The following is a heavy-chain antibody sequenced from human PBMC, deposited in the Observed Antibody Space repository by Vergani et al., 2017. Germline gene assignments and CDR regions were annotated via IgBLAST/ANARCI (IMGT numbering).Heavy chain of an antibody. J-gene: IGHJ4*02. CDR2: ISWNSGST. V-gene: IGHV3-9*01. D-gene: IGHD6-19*01. Sequence: VQLVESGGGLVKPGGSLRLSCAASGFTFDDYAMHWVRQAPGKGLEWVSGISWNSGSTGYADSVKGRFTISRDNAKNSLYLQMNSLRAEDTALYYCAKDGESSGWYPVYYFDYWGQGTLVTVSS. CDR3: AKDGESSGWYPVYYFDY. CDR1: GFTFDDYA.